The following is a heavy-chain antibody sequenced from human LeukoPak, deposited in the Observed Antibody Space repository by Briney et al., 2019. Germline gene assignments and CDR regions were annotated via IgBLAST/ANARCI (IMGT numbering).Heavy chain of an antibody. V-gene: IGHV1-18*01. CDR3: ARDRYYYSSINP. Sequence: ASVKVSCKASGYTFTSYGISWVRQAPGQGLEWMGWISAYNGNTNYAQNLQGRVTMTTDTSTSTAYVELRSLRSDDTAVYYCARDRYYYSSINPWGQGTLVIVSS. CDR2: ISAYNGNT. J-gene: IGHJ5*02. D-gene: IGHD3-22*01. CDR1: GYTFTSYG.